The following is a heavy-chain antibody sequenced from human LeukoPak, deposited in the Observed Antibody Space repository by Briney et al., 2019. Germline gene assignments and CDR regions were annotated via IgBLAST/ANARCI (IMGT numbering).Heavy chain of an antibody. J-gene: IGHJ3*02. Sequence: ASVKVSCKASGYTFTGYYMHWVRQAPGQGREGMGRINPNSGGTNYAQKFQGRGTITRDTSISTAYMELSRLRSDDTAVYYCARELRFLEWSRGSYAFDIWGQGTMVTVSS. CDR1: GYTFTGYY. CDR3: ARELRFLEWSRGSYAFDI. D-gene: IGHD3-3*01. V-gene: IGHV1-2*06. CDR2: INPNSGGT.